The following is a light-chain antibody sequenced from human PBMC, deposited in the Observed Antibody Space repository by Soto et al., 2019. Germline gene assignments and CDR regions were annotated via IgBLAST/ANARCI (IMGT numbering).Light chain of an antibody. CDR2: GAS. CDR3: QQYGSSPFT. J-gene: IGKJ4*01. CDR1: QSVSSSY. Sequence: EIVLTQSPGTLSLSPGERATLSCRASQSVSSSYLAWYQQKPGQAPRLLIYGASSRATGIPDRFSGSGSGTNFTLTISRLESEDLAVYYCQQYGSSPFTFGGGTKVEIK. V-gene: IGKV3-20*01.